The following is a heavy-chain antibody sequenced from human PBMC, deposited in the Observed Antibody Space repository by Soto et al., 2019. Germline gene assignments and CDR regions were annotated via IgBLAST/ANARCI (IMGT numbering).Heavy chain of an antibody. J-gene: IGHJ5*02. CDR1: GFIFDDFA. D-gene: IGHD2-15*01. CDR3: VRGGGGGLFDP. CDR2: ISWNSGST. Sequence: DVQLVESGGGLVQPGRSLRLSCAASGFIFDDFAMHWVRQAPGKGLEWVSGISWNSGSTDYAASVKGRFIISRDNARNSLYLQMMSLTAEDTAIYYCVRGGGGGLFDPWGQGTMVTVSS. V-gene: IGHV3-9*01.